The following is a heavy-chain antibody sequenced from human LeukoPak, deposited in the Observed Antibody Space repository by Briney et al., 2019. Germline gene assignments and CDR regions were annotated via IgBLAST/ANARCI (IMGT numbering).Heavy chain of an antibody. Sequence: SETLSLTCTVSGGSISSGSYYWSWIRQPAGKGLEWIGRIYTSGSTNYNPSLKSRVTISVDTSKNQFSLKLSSVTAADTAVYYCARHTKSRITMVRGSLGAFDIWGQGTMVTVSS. D-gene: IGHD3-10*01. V-gene: IGHV4-61*02. CDR1: GGSISSGSYY. CDR2: IYTSGST. J-gene: IGHJ3*02. CDR3: ARHTKSRITMVRGSLGAFDI.